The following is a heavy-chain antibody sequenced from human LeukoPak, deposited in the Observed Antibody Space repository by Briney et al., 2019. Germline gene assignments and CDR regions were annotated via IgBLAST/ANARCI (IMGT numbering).Heavy chain of an antibody. Sequence: PSETLSLTCTVSGGSISSYYWSWIRQPPGKGLEWIGYIYYSGSTNYNPSLKSRVTISVDTSKNQFSLKLSPVTAADTAVYYCARTSSGWYLDAFDIWGQGTMVTVSS. J-gene: IGHJ3*02. CDR1: GGSISSYY. V-gene: IGHV4-59*01. CDR2: IYYSGST. D-gene: IGHD6-19*01. CDR3: ARTSSGWYLDAFDI.